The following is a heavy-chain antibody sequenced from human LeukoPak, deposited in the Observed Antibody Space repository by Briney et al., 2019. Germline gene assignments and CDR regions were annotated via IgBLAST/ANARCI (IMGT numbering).Heavy chain of an antibody. CDR1: GDSISKSRYY. Sequence: PSETLSLTCTVSGDSISKSRYYWGWIRQPPGKGLEWIGSIYYSGTTYYNPSLKSRVTISVDTSKNQFSLKLTSVTAADTAVYYCARVASGYNYGPPDYWGQGTLVTVSS. CDR3: ARVASGYNYGPPDY. D-gene: IGHD5-18*01. J-gene: IGHJ4*02. V-gene: IGHV4-39*07. CDR2: IYYSGTT.